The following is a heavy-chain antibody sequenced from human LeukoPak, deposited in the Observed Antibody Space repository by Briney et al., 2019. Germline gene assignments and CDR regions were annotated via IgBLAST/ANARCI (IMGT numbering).Heavy chain of an antibody. D-gene: IGHD3-10*01. V-gene: IGHV3-23*01. Sequence: GSLRLSCAASGFTFSSYAMSWVRQAPGKGLEWVSAISGSGGSTYYADSVKGRFTISRDNSKNTLYLQMNSLRAEDTAVYYCAKDQDYYDSGGIDYWGQGTLVTVSS. CDR1: GFTFSSYA. CDR2: ISGSGGST. CDR3: AKDQDYYDSGGIDY. J-gene: IGHJ4*02.